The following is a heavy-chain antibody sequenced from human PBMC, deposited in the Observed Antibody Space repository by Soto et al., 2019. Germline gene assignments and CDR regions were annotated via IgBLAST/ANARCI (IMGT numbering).Heavy chain of an antibody. CDR2: INSDGSST. V-gene: IGHV3-74*01. CDR3: AILSSYYDNSDLLAY. D-gene: IGHD3-22*01. CDR1: GFTFSSYW. Sequence: GSLRLSCAASGFTFSSYWMHWVRQAPGKGLVWVSRINSDGSSTSYADSVKGRFTISRDNAKNTLYLQMNSLRAEDTAVYYCAILSSYYDNSDLLAYWRQGTLDTVS. J-gene: IGHJ4*02.